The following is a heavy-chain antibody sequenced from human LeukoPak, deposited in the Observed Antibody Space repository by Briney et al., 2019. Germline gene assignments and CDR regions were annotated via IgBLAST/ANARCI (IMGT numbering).Heavy chain of an antibody. CDR3: AREVMYNFDY. CDR1: GFTFSSYA. CDR2: IQSKTDGGTT. D-gene: IGHD1-1*01. Sequence: PGGSLRLSCAASGFTFSSYAMSWVRQAPGKGLEWVGRIQSKTDGGTTDYAAPVKGRFTISRDDSKNTLYLQMSSLKTEDTAVYYCAREVMYNFDYWGQGTLVTVSS. V-gene: IGHV3-15*01. J-gene: IGHJ4*02.